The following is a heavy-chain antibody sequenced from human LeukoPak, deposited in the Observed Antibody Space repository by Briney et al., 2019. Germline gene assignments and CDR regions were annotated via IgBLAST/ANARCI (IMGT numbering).Heavy chain of an antibody. CDR3: ATRELVRSGSPY. CDR1: GFTVSNHY. D-gene: IGHD3-10*01. J-gene: IGHJ4*02. V-gene: IGHV3-66*01. CDR2: IYSSGAT. Sequence: PGGSLRLSCAASGFTVSNHYMSWVRQAPGKGLEWVSIIYSSGATSYVDSVKGRFTISRDNSENTVHLQMNSLRADDTAVYYCATRELVRSGSPYWGQGTLVTVSS.